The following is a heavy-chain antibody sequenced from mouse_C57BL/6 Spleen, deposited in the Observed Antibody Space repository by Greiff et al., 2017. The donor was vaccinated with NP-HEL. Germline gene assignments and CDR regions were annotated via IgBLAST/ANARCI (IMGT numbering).Heavy chain of an antibody. CDR1: GFTFSDYG. CDR2: ISSGSSTI. J-gene: IGHJ4*01. CDR3: ANGNYVRSYAMDY. D-gene: IGHD2-1*01. Sequence: EVMLVESGGGLVKPGGSLKLSCAASGFTFSDYGMHWVRQAPEKGLEWVAYISSGSSTIYYADTVKGRFTISRDNAKNTLFLQMTSLRSEDTAMYYCANGNYVRSYAMDYWGQGTSVTVSS. V-gene: IGHV5-17*01.